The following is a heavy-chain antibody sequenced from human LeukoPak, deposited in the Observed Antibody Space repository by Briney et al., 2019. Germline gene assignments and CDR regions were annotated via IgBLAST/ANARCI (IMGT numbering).Heavy chain of an antibody. Sequence: SETLSLTCTVSGGSISSSSYYWGWIRQPPGKGLEWIGSIYYSGSTYYNPSLKSRVTISVDTSKNQFSLKLSSVTAADTAVYYCARETRGYSYGRRDLFDYWGQGTLVTVSS. V-gene: IGHV4-39*07. J-gene: IGHJ4*02. CDR3: ARETRGYSYGRRDLFDY. CDR2: IYYSGST. D-gene: IGHD5-18*01. CDR1: GGSISSSSYY.